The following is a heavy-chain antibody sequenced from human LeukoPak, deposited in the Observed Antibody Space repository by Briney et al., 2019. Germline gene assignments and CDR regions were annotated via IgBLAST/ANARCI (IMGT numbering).Heavy chain of an antibody. J-gene: IGHJ4*02. CDR1: GYTFTSYG. CDR3: ARDVEGYSRTKFDY. Sequence: ASVKVSCKASGYTFTSYGISWVRQAPGQGLEWMGWISAYNGNTNYAQKLQGRVTMTTDTSTSTAYMELSSLRSEDTAVYYCARDVEGYSRTKFDYWGQGTLVTVSS. D-gene: IGHD6-13*01. CDR2: ISAYNGNT. V-gene: IGHV1-18*01.